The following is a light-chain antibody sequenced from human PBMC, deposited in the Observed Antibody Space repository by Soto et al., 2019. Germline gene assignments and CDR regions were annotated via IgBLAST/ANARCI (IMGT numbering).Light chain of an antibody. J-gene: IGKJ5*01. CDR1: QNVNTN. CDR3: QQYNNWPIT. CDR2: GAS. V-gene: IGKV3-15*01. Sequence: EVALTQSPATLSVSPGETAIVSCRASQNVNTNSAWNQQKPGQVPRLLIYGASTAATDTPARFSGSGSGTEFALTITSLQSEDFAFDYCQQYNNWPITFGEGTRMEIK.